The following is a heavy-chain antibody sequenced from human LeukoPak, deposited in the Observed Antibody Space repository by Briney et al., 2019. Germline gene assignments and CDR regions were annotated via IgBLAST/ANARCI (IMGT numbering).Heavy chain of an antibody. Sequence: PGGSLRLSCAASGFTFRSYAMSWVRQAPGKGLEWVSAISGSGGSTYYADSVKGRFTISRDNSKNTLYLQMNSLRAEDTAVYYCAKYRGSNWTEYFQHWGQGTLVTVSS. V-gene: IGHV3-23*01. CDR2: ISGSGGST. CDR1: GFTFRSYA. CDR3: AKYRGSNWTEYFQH. J-gene: IGHJ1*01. D-gene: IGHD6-13*01.